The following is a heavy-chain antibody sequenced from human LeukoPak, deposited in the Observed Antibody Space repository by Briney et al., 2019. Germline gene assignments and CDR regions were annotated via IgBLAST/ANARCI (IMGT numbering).Heavy chain of an antibody. CDR3: ARDLWGTKATFDY. D-gene: IGHD7-27*01. Sequence: GGSLRLSCAASGFTFSSYWMSWVRQAPGKGLEWVANIKEDGSEKYYVDSVKGRFTISRDNAKNSLYLQMNGLRAEDTAVYYCARDLWGTKATFDYWGQGILVTVSP. J-gene: IGHJ4*02. V-gene: IGHV3-7*01. CDR2: IKEDGSEK. CDR1: GFTFSSYW.